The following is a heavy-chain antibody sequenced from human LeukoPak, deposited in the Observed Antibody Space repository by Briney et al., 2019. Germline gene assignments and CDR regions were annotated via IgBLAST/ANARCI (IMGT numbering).Heavy chain of an antibody. CDR2: ISAYNGNT. D-gene: IGHD2-15*01. Sequence: ASVKVSCKASGYTFTSYGISWVRQAPGQGLEWMGWISAYNGNTNYAQKLQGRVTMTRNTSISTAYMELSSLRSEDTAVYYCASLSAAGFDPWGQGTLVTVSS. J-gene: IGHJ5*02. V-gene: IGHV1-18*01. CDR1: GYTFTSYG. CDR3: ASLSAAGFDP.